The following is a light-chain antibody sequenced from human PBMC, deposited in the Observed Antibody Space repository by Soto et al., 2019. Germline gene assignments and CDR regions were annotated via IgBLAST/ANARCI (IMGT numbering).Light chain of an antibody. V-gene: IGKV3-20*01. J-gene: IGKJ1*01. Sequence: EIVLTQSPGTLSLSPGERATLSCRASQSVSSSYLAWYQQKPGQAPRLLIYGASSRATGIPDRFSGSGSGTDFTLTISRLEPEDVVVYYCQQYGSSQTFGQGTKVEIK. CDR3: QQYGSSQT. CDR1: QSVSSSY. CDR2: GAS.